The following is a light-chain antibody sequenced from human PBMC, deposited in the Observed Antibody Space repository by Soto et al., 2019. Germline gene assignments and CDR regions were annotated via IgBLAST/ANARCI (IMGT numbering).Light chain of an antibody. V-gene: IGKV1-12*02. CDR2: AAS. CDR3: QQANNFPFT. Sequence: DIRMTQSPSSVSASVGDRVTITCRASQGVSRWLVWYQQKPGKAPNLLIHAASNLQSGVPSRFSGSGSGTDFTLTISRLHPEDSATYYCQQANNFPFTLGPGTKVEIK. CDR1: QGVSRW. J-gene: IGKJ3*01.